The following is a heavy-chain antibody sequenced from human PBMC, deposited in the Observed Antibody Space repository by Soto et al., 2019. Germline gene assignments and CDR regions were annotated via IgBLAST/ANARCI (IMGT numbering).Heavy chain of an antibody. CDR1: GYTLTDLS. Sequence: GASVKVSCKVSGYTLTDLSMHWVRQAPGKGLEWMGGSDPEDGDTIYAQKLQGRVTMTEDTSTDTAYMELSSLRSEGTAVYYCATGQGRDYDSSGYFYWGQGTLVTVSS. CDR3: ATGQGRDYDSSGYFY. V-gene: IGHV1-24*01. D-gene: IGHD3-22*01. J-gene: IGHJ4*02. CDR2: SDPEDGDT.